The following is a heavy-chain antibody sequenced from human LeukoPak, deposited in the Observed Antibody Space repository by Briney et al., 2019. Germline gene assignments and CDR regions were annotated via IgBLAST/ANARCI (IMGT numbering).Heavy chain of an antibody. CDR2: ISPSGGST. V-gene: IGHV1-46*01. Sequence: ASVKVSCKAFGYTFTSNYMHWVRQAPGQGPEWMGVISPSGGSTTYAQKFQGRVTLTRDMSTSTDYLELSSLRSEDTAVYYCARGGYTGEYCFDYWGQGTLVTVSS. CDR1: GYTFTSNY. D-gene: IGHD5-18*01. CDR3: ARGGYTGEYCFDY. J-gene: IGHJ4*02.